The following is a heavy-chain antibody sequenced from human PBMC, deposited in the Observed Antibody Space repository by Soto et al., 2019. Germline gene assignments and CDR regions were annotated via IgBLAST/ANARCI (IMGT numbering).Heavy chain of an antibody. CDR3: ARHDYGDSAAGGMDV. Sequence: QVPLVESGGGVVQPGRSLRLSCAASGFTFSSYAMHWVRQAPGKGLEWVAVISYDGSNKYYADSVKGRFTISRDNSKNTLYLQMNSLRAEDTAVYYCARHDYGDSAAGGMDVWGQGTTVTVSS. J-gene: IGHJ6*02. CDR1: GFTFSSYA. CDR2: ISYDGSNK. D-gene: IGHD4-17*01. V-gene: IGHV3-30-3*01.